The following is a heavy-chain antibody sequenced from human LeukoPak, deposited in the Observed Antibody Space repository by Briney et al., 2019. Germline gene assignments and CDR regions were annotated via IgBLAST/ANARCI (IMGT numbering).Heavy chain of an antibody. V-gene: IGHV1-69*13. Sequence: LRASVKVSCKASGGTFSSYAISWVRQAPGQGLEWMGGIIPIFGTANYAQKFQGRVTITADESTSTAYMELSSLRSEDTAVYYCAAQRGSYKSHDAFDIWGQGTMVTVSS. CDR1: GGTFSSYA. D-gene: IGHD1-26*01. J-gene: IGHJ3*02. CDR2: IIPIFGTA. CDR3: AAQRGSYKSHDAFDI.